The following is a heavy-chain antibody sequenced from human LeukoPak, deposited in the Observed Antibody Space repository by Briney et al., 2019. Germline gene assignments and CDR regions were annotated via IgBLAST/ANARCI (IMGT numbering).Heavy chain of an antibody. J-gene: IGHJ4*02. V-gene: IGHV4-59*01. Sequence: SETLSLTCTVSGGSISSYYGSWIRQPPGKGLEWIGYIYYSGSTNYNPSLKSRVTISVDTSKNQFSLKLSSVTAADTAVYYCARGDRPNSSGWGFDYWGQGTQVTVSS. CDR3: ARGDRPNSSGWGFDY. D-gene: IGHD6-19*01. CDR1: GGSISSYY. CDR2: IYYSGST.